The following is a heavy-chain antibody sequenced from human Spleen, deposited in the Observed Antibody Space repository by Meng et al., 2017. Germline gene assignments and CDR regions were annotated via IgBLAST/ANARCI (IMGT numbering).Heavy chain of an antibody. J-gene: IGHJ5*02. CDR2: IKQDGSES. CDR3: ARADNWNFPFDP. D-gene: IGHD1-1*01. Sequence: GGSLRLSCAASGFTFSNYWMTWVRQAPGKGLEWVANIKQDGSESYYVDSVKGRFTISRDNAKNSLYLQMNSLRAEDTAVYYCARADNWNFPFDPWGQGTLVTVSS. V-gene: IGHV3-7*01. CDR1: GFTFSNYW.